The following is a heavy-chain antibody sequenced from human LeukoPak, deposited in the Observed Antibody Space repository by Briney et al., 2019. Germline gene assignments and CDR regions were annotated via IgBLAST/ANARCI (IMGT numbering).Heavy chain of an antibody. CDR3: AKDVNPDILTGYYIPSQYYFDY. J-gene: IGHJ4*02. V-gene: IGHV3-23*01. Sequence: GGSLRLSCAASGFTFSHYFMHWVRQAPGKGLKWVSAISGSGGSTYYADSVKGRFTISRDNSKNTLYLQMNSLSAEDTAVYYCAKDVNPDILTGYYIPSQYYFDYWGQGTLVTVSS. CDR1: GFTFSHYF. CDR2: ISGSGGST. D-gene: IGHD3-9*01.